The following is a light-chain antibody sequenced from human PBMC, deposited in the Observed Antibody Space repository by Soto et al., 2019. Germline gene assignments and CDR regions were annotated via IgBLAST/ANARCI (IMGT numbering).Light chain of an antibody. Sequence: DIVLTQSPATLSLSPGERATLSCRASQSVSSYLAWYQQKPGQAPGLLIYDASNRASGIPARFSGSGSGTDFTLTISSLEPEDFAVYYCQQRSDWPSTFGGGTKVEIK. J-gene: IGKJ4*01. CDR3: QQRSDWPST. CDR1: QSVSSY. CDR2: DAS. V-gene: IGKV3-11*01.